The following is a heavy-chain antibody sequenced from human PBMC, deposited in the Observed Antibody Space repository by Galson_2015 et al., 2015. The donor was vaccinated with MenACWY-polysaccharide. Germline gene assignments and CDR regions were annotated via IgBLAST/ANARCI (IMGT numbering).Heavy chain of an antibody. D-gene: IGHD3-3*01. CDR3: AKDSTEFWSVAVRFDL. CDR2: IRCSGNNT. CDR1: GFTFNSYA. Sequence: SLRLSCAASGFTFNSYAMSWVRQAPGKGLEWVSAIRCSGNNTYYADSVKGRFTISRDNSKNTLYLQMNSLRAEDTAVYYCAKDSTEFWSVAVRFDLWGQGTLVTVSS. J-gene: IGHJ5*02. V-gene: IGHV3-23*01.